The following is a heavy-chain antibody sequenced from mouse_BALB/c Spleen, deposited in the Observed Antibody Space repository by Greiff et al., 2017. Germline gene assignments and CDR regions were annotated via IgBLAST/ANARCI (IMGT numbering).Heavy chain of an antibody. CDR1: GFNIKDTY. V-gene: IGHV14-3*02. CDR3: ATYGNYFAY. CDR2: IDPANGNT. D-gene: IGHD2-1*01. J-gene: IGHJ3*01. Sequence: VHVKQSGAELVKPGASVKLSCTASGFNIKDTYMHWVKQRPEQGLEWIGRIDPANGNTKYDPKFQGKATITADTSSNTAYLQLSSLTSEDTAVYYCATYGNYFAYWGQGTLVTVSA.